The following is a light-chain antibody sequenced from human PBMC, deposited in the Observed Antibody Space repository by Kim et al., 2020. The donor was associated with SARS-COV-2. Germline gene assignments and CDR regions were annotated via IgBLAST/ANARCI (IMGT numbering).Light chain of an antibody. V-gene: IGLV3-9*01. CDR3: QVWDSSTAWV. CDR2: RDS. CDR1: NIGSKN. J-gene: IGLJ1*01. Sequence: VALGKTARITFRGNNIGSKNVHGYQRKPGQAPVLVIYRDSNRPSGIPERFSGSNSGNTATLTISRAQAGDEADYYCQVWDSSTAWVFGTGTKVTVL.